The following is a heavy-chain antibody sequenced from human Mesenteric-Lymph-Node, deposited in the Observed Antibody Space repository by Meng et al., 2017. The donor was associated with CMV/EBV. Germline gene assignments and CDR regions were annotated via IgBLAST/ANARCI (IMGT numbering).Heavy chain of an antibody. J-gene: IGHJ4*02. D-gene: IGHD3-10*01. V-gene: IGHV1-2*06. CDR3: ARADYGSGSYPKY. Sequence: KASGYTFTGYYIHWVRQVPGQGLEWMGRINCKRGDTNYEERFQGRVTVTRDTSITTAYMELSRLRSDDTAVYYCARADYGSGSYPKYWGQGTLVTVSS. CDR1: GYTFTGYY. CDR2: INCKRGDT.